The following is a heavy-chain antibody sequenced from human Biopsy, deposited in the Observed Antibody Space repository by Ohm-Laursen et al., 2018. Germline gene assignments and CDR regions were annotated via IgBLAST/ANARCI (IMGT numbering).Heavy chain of an antibody. D-gene: IGHD3-3*01. CDR1: GGTFSNYA. J-gene: IGHJ4*02. CDR3: ATPFQYYDSWGGYPPFDY. V-gene: IGHV1-69*10. CDR2: IIAVSGLV. Sequence: SVKVSCKASGGTFSNYAISWVRQAPGEGLEWMGGIIAVSGLVNYAPKLQGRVSITADKSTTTAYMELSNLKSEDTAVYYCATPFQYYDSWGGYPPFDYWGQGTLVTVSS.